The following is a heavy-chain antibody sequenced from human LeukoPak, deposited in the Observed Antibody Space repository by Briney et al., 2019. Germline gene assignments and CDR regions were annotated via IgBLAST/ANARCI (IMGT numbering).Heavy chain of an antibody. CDR1: GFTVSSNY. CDR2: IYSGGVT. Sequence: AGGSLRLSCAASGFTVSSNYMSWVRQAPGKGLEWVSLIYSGGVTYYADSVKGRFIISRDNSKNTLFLQMNSLRAEDTAVYYCARAPSGRSDYWYFDLWGRGTLVTVSS. CDR3: ARAPSGRSDYWYFDL. J-gene: IGHJ2*01. V-gene: IGHV3-53*01. D-gene: IGHD1-26*01.